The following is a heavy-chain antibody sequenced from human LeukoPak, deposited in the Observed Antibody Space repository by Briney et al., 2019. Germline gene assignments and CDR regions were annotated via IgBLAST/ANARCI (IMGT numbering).Heavy chain of an antibody. CDR2: IYYSGST. D-gene: IGHD3-22*01. V-gene: IGHV4-39*07. CDR1: GGSISSSSYY. CDR3: ARAVGYYFDSSGPSKAFDY. Sequence: ETLSLTCTVSGGSISSSSYYWGWIRQPPGKGLEWIGSIYYSGSTYYNPSLKSRVTISVDTSKNQFSLKLSSVTAADTAVYYCARAVGYYFDSSGPSKAFDYWGQGTLVTVSS. J-gene: IGHJ4*02.